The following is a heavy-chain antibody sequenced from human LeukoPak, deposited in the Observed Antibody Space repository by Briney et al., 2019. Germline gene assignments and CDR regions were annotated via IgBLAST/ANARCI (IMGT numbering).Heavy chain of an antibody. V-gene: IGHV3-21*01. CDR2: VSKISDYI. D-gene: IGHD3-22*01. Sequence: GGSLRLSCAASGFTFNSYTMNCVRQAPGKGLEWVSCVSKISDYIYYADSVRVRFTISRNNAKKLLYLEMNSLRAEDTGVYYCARGEDSRAIRTSDGLDVWAEGTPVTVSP. CDR3: ARGEDSRAIRTSDGLDV. CDR1: GFTFNSYT. J-gene: IGHJ6*04.